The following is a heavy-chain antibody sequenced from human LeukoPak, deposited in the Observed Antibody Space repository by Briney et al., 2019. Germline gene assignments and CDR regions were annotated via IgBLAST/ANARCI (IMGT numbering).Heavy chain of an antibody. V-gene: IGHV3-20*04. Sequence: GGSLRLSCAASGFTFDDYGMSWVRQAPGKGLEWVSGINWNGGSTGYAGSVKGRFTISRDNAKNSLYLQMNSLRAEDTALYYCARSFPTNYYDSSGSPWIDAFDIWGQGTMVTVSS. CDR2: INWNGGST. J-gene: IGHJ3*02. CDR1: GFTFDDYG. D-gene: IGHD3-22*01. CDR3: ARSFPTNYYDSSGSPWIDAFDI.